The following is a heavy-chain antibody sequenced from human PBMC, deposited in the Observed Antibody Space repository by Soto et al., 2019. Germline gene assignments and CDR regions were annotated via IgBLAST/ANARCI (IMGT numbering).Heavy chain of an antibody. CDR1: GYSFTSYW. V-gene: IGHV5-51*01. Sequence: GESLKISCKGSGYSFTSYWIGWVRQMPGKGLEWMGIIYPGDSDTRYSPSFQGQVTISADKSISTAYLQWSSLKASDTAMYYCARSPKFGELHHYYYYGMDVWGQGTTVTVSS. D-gene: IGHD3-10*01. CDR3: ARSPKFGELHHYYYYGMDV. CDR2: IYPGDSDT. J-gene: IGHJ6*02.